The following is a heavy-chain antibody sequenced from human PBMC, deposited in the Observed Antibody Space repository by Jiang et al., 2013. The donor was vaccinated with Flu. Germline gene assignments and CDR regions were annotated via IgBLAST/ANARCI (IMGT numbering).Heavy chain of an antibody. V-gene: IGHV3-15*01. CDR3: AADVGKYGDFDY. CDR1: GFTFTYAS. CDR2: IKPNPEGGTR. J-gene: IGHJ4*02. D-gene: IGHD4-17*01. Sequence: VQLVESGGGLVKPGGSVSVSCAASGFTFTYASMHWVRQTPGKGLEWVGRIKPNPEGGTRHYNAPVKGRFTISRDDSKGTVFLQMHSLTAEDTAVYYCAADVGKYGDFDYWGQGVLVTVSS.